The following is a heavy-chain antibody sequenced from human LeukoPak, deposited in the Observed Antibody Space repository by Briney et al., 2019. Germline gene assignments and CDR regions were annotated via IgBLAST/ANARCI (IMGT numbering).Heavy chain of an antibody. CDR1: GFTFSSYP. CDR2: IIGSGITT. D-gene: IGHD3-10*01. CDR3: AKLWTGSYPRYFDY. V-gene: IGHV3-23*01. Sequence: GGPLRLSCAASGFTFSSYPMSWVRQAPGKGLEWVSVIIGSGITTFYADSVKGRFTISRDNSKNTLYLQMNSLRAEDTAIYYCAKLWTGSYPRYFDYWGQGTLVTVSS. J-gene: IGHJ4*02.